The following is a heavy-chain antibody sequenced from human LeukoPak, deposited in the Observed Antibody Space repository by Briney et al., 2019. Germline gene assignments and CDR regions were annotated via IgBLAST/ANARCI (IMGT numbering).Heavy chain of an antibody. J-gene: IGHJ4*02. D-gene: IGHD3-10*01. V-gene: IGHV3-66*01. CDR3: ARDSGSRSYYFDY. CDR1: GFTVSSNY. Sequence: GGSLRLSCAASGFTVSSNYMSWVRQAPGKGLEWVSVIYSGGSTYYADSVKGRFTISRDNSKNTLYPQMNSLRAEDTAVYYCARDSGSRSYYFDYWGQGTLVTVSS. CDR2: IYSGGST.